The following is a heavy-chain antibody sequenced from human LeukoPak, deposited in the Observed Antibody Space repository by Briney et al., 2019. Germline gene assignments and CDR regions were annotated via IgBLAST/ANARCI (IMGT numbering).Heavy chain of an antibody. J-gene: IGHJ5*02. Sequence: GASVKVSCKASGYTFTGYYMHWVRQAPGQGLEWMGWINPNSGGTNYAQKFQGRVTMTRDTSISTAYMELSRLRSDDTAVYYCARALGVVVPAATDHNNWFDPWGQGTLVTVSS. CDR3: ARALGVVVPAATDHNNWFDP. D-gene: IGHD2-2*01. CDR2: INPNSGGT. CDR1: GYTFTGYY. V-gene: IGHV1-2*02.